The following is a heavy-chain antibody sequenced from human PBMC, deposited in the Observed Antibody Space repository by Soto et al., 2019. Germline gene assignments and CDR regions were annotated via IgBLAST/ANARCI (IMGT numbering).Heavy chain of an antibody. CDR2: IYHSGRT. CDR3: ERATYYYYGMYV. J-gene: IGHJ6*02. V-gene: IGHV4-4*02. Sequence: QVQLQESGPGLVKPSGTLSLTCAVSSGAISSNNWWSWARQPPGKGLEWIGEIYHSGRTNYNPSRKIRVTISVDKSKNQLSLKLSSVNAADTAVSYCERATYYYYGMYVWGQGTTVTVSS. CDR1: SGAISSNNW.